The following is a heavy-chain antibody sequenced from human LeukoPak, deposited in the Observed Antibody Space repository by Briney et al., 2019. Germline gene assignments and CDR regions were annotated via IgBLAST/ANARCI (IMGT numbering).Heavy chain of an antibody. CDR3: ARDSGICIDY. CDR2: IYYSGST. D-gene: IGHD3-10*01. V-gene: IGHV4-39*07. CDR1: GGSISSSSYY. Sequence: SETLSLTCTVSGGSISSSSYYWGWIRQPPGKGLEWIGSIYYSGSTYYNPSLKSRVTISVDTSKNQFSLKLSSVTAADTAVYYCARDSGICIDYWGQGTLVTVSS. J-gene: IGHJ4*02.